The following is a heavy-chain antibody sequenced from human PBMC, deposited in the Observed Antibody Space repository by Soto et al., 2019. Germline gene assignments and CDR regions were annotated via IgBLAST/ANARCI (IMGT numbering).Heavy chain of an antibody. V-gene: IGHV4-59*01. Sequence: PSATLSLTCTVSGASFTSYYWSWIRQPPGKGLEWIGHIYYGEKTNYNPSLKNRVTISRDTSKNQVFLMLTSVTAADTAMYYCARRRTERHNWFDPWGQGTLVTVSS. J-gene: IGHJ5*02. CDR1: GASFTSYY. CDR2: IYYGEKT. CDR3: ARRRTERHNWFDP. D-gene: IGHD1-1*01.